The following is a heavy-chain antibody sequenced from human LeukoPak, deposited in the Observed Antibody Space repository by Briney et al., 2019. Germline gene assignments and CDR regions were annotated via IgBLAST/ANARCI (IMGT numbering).Heavy chain of an antibody. CDR1: GFTFSSYS. CDR3: ARGYCGGDCYGD. CDR2: ISSSSSYI. Sequence: GGSLRLSCAASGFTFSSYSMNWVRQAPGKGLEWVSSISSSSSYIYYADSVKGRFTISRDNAKNSLYLQMNSLRVEDMAVYYCARGYCGGDCYGDWGQGTLVTVSS. V-gene: IGHV3-21*01. J-gene: IGHJ1*01. D-gene: IGHD2-21*02.